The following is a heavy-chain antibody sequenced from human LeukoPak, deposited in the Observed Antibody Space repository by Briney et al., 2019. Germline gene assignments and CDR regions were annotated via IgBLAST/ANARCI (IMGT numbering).Heavy chain of an antibody. J-gene: IGHJ4*02. D-gene: IGHD6-13*01. Sequence: PGGSLRLSCAASGFTFSSYWMSWVRQAPGKGLEWVANIKQDGSEKYYVDSVKGRFTISRDNAKNSLYLQMNSLRAEDTALYYCAKDGASAGSSWPNWGQGTLVTVSS. CDR2: IKQDGSEK. CDR3: AKDGASAGSSWPN. V-gene: IGHV3-7*03. CDR1: GFTFSSYW.